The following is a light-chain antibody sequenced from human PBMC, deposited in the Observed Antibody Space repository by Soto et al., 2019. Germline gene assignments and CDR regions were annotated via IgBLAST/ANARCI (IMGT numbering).Light chain of an antibody. CDR2: GAS. V-gene: IGKV3-20*01. CDR3: QQYESSWT. J-gene: IGKJ1*01. CDR1: QSISSTF. Sequence: EIVLTQSPGTLSLSPGEGATLSCRASQSISSTFLAWYQHKPGQAPRVLIYGASRRAAGIPDRFSGSGSGTYFTLTISRLEPEDFAVYYCQQYESSWTFGQGTKVEVK.